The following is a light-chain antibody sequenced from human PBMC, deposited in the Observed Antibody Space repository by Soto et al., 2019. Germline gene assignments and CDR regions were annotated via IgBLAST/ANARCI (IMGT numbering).Light chain of an antibody. CDR2: AVS. CDR1: SSDVGGYNY. Sequence: QSALTQPASVSGSPGQSITISCTGTSSDVGGYNYVSWYQQHPGKAPKLMIYAVSNRPSGVSNRFSGSKSGNTASLTISGRQAEDEADYCCSSYTSSSPLVVVGGGTNLTVL. CDR3: SSYTSSSPLVV. V-gene: IGLV2-14*01. J-gene: IGLJ2*01.